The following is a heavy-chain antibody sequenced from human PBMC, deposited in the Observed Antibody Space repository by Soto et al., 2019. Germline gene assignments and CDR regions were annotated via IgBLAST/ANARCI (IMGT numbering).Heavy chain of an antibody. Sequence: PSETLSLTCAVYGGSFSGYYWSWIRQPPVKGLEWIGEINHSGSTNYNPSLKSRVTISVDTSKNQFSLKLSSVTAADTAVYYCARGLYSSSRPSYYFDYWGQGTLVTVSS. CDR2: INHSGST. V-gene: IGHV4-34*01. D-gene: IGHD6-6*01. CDR3: ARGLYSSSRPSYYFDY. CDR1: GGSFSGYY. J-gene: IGHJ4*02.